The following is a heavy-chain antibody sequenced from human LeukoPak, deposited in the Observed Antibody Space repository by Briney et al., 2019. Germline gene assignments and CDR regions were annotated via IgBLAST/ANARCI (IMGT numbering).Heavy chain of an antibody. J-gene: IGHJ4*02. D-gene: IGHD3-9*01. CDR1: GYTFTNDD. V-gene: IGHV1-8*01. CDR2: MNPNSGNT. Sequence: ASVTVSCKASGYTFTNDDISWVRQATGQGLEWIGKMNPNSGNTGYAQKFQGRVTMTRSTSVSTVHLELNSLTSGDTAVYFCARSASGTGYTAWGQGTLVTVSS. CDR3: ARSASGTGYTA.